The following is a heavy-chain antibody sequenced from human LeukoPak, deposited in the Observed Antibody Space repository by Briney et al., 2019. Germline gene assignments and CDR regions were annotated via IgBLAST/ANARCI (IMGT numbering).Heavy chain of an antibody. CDR2: IRSKANSYAT. D-gene: IGHD1-26*01. J-gene: IGHJ5*02. CDR3: TRAVGELLGFWFDP. CDR1: GFTFSGSA. Sequence: GGSLRLSCAASGFTFSGSAMHGVRQASGKGLEWVGRIRSKANSYATAYAASVKGRFTISRDDSKNTAYLQMNSLKTEDTAVYYCTRAVGELLGFWFDPWGQGTLVTVSS. V-gene: IGHV3-73*01.